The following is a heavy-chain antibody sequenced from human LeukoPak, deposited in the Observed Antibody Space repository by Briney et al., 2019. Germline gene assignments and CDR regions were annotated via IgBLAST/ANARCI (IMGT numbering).Heavy chain of an antibody. Sequence: SETLSLTCTVSGGSISSGSYYWSWIRQPAGKGLEWIGRIYTSGSTNYNPSLKSRVTMSVDTSKNQFSLKLSSVTAADTAVYYCARGSSYYYYMDVWGKGTTVTISS. CDR1: GGSISSGSYY. CDR2: IYTSGST. J-gene: IGHJ6*03. CDR3: ARGSSYYYYMDV. D-gene: IGHD6-6*01. V-gene: IGHV4-61*02.